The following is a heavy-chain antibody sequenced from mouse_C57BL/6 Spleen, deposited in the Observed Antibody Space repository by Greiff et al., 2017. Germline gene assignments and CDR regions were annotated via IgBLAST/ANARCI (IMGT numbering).Heavy chain of an antibody. J-gene: IGHJ2*01. D-gene: IGHD1-1*01. V-gene: IGHV3-8*01. CDR1: GYSITSDY. CDR2: ISYSGST. Sequence: EVKLVESGPGLAKPSQTLSLTCSVTGYSITSDYWNWIRKFPGNKLEYMGYISYSGSTYYNPSLKSRISITRDTSKNQYYLQLNSVTTEDTATYYCARSRAYGSSPGYFDYWGQGTTLTVSS. CDR3: ARSRAYGSSPGYFDY.